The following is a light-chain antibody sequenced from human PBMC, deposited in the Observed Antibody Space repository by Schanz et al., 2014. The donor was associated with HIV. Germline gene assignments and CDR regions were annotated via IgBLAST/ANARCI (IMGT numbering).Light chain of an antibody. CDR2: RAS. V-gene: IGKV1-5*03. J-gene: IGKJ2*01. CDR1: QDINVL. CDR3: LQNDQLYT. Sequence: IQLTQSPSTLSASVGDRVTITCRASQDINVLLAWYQLKPGRAPKLLIYRASVLAVDVPSRFSATRSGTEFSLTISGLQPDDVATYYCLQNDQLYTFGQGTKVDI.